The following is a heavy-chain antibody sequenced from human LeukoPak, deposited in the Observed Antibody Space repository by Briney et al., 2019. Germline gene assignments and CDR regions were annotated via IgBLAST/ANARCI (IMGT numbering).Heavy chain of an antibody. CDR3: ASLYFDSTYYFDS. CDR1: GGSISSGGYY. J-gene: IGHJ4*02. CDR2: IYYSGST. Sequence: PSETLSLTCTVSGGSISSGGYYWSWIRQHPGKGLEWIGYIYYSGSTYYNPSLKSRVTISVDTSKNQFSLKLSSVTAADTAVYYCASLYFDSTYYFDSWGQGTLVTVSS. V-gene: IGHV4-31*03. D-gene: IGHD3-9*01.